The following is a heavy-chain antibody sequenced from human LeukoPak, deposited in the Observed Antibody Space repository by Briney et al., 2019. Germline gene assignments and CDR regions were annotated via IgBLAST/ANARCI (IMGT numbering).Heavy chain of an antibody. CDR3: ARKYSSSWYVFDY. CDR1: GGTFSSYA. D-gene: IGHD6-13*01. Sequence: GASVKVSCKASGGTFSSYAISWVRQAPGQGLEWMGGIIPIFGTANYAQKFQGRVTITADESTTTAYMELSSLRSEDTAVYYCARKYSSSWYVFDYWGQGTLVTVSS. V-gene: IGHV1-69*13. J-gene: IGHJ4*02. CDR2: IIPIFGTA.